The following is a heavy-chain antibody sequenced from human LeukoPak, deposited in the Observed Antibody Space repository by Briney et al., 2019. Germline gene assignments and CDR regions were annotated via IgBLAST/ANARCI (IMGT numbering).Heavy chain of an antibody. V-gene: IGHV4-34*01. CDR3: AREGSIQSPGLFDY. CDR2: INQSGST. D-gene: IGHD5-24*01. CDR1: GGSFSGYY. J-gene: IGHJ4*02. Sequence: SETLSLTCAVYGGSFSGYYWSWIRQPPGKGLEWIGEINQSGSTNYNPSLKSRDTISVDTSKNQFSLKLSSVTAADTAVYYCAREGSIQSPGLFDYWGQGTLVTVSS.